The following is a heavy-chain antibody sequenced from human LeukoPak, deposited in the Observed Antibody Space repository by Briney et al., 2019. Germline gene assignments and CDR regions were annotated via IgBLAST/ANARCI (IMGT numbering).Heavy chain of an antibody. D-gene: IGHD5-18*01. CDR3: AREGQLWFLDY. Sequence: SENLSFTCTVSGGSISSGGYFWSWIRQHPGKGLEWIGYIYYSGSTYYNPSLKRRVTISVATSKNQFSLRLSSVTAAVSAGYYCAREGQLWFLDYWGQGTLVTVSS. V-gene: IGHV4-31*03. CDR2: IYYSGST. J-gene: IGHJ4*02. CDR1: GGSISSGGYF.